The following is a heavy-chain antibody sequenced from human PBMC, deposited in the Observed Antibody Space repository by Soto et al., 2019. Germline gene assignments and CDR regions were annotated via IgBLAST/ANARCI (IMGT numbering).Heavy chain of an antibody. CDR3: ARDTSDEWLRVFFDQ. D-gene: IGHD5-12*01. Sequence: QVQLVESGGGVVQPGRSLRLSCAASGFNFSKYAMYWVRQAPGKGLDWAAVISKDGRNRFYAASVKGRFTISRDDSKNTVTLQINSMGSEDTAVYYCARDTSDEWLRVFFDQWGQGTLVTVSS. V-gene: IGHV3-30*04. CDR2: ISKDGRNR. J-gene: IGHJ4*02. CDR1: GFNFSKYA.